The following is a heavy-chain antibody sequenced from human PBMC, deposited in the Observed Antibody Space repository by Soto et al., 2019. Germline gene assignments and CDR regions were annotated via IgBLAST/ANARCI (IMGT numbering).Heavy chain of an antibody. V-gene: IGHV3-30*18. D-gene: IGHD5-18*01. J-gene: IGHJ4*02. CDR1: GFTFSSYG. Sequence: GGSLRLSCAASGFTFSSYGMHWVRQAPGKGLEWVAVISYDGSNKYYADSVKGRFTISRDNSKNTLYLQMNSLRAEDTAVYYCAKDQEIQLWLRSQLMAPGPIDYWGQGTLVTVSS. CDR2: ISYDGSNK. CDR3: AKDQEIQLWLRSQLMAPGPIDY.